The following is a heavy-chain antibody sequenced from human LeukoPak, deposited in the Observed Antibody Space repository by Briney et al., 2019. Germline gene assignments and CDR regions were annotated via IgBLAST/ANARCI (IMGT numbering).Heavy chain of an antibody. D-gene: IGHD6-13*01. J-gene: IGHJ3*02. CDR1: GFTFNTYA. V-gene: IGHV3-23*01. Sequence: PGGSLRLSCAASGFTFNTYAMSWVRQAPGKGLEWVSAISGSGGSTYYADSVKGRFTISRDNSKNTLYLQMNSLRAEDTAVYYCAKAAGAAAGTVDAFDIWGQGTMVTVSS. CDR2: ISGSGGST. CDR3: AKAAGAAAGTVDAFDI.